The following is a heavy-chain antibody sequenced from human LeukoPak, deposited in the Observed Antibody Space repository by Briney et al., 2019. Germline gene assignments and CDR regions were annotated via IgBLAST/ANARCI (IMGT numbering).Heavy chain of an antibody. CDR2: ISSSSSYI. J-gene: IGHJ4*02. D-gene: IGHD5-24*01. V-gene: IGHV3-21*01. Sequence: PGGSLRLSCAASGFTFSSYGMNWVRQAPGKGLEWVSFISSSSSYINYADSVKGRFTISRDNAKKSLYLQMNSLRAEDTAVYYCARERMATVAYYFDYWGQGTLVTVSS. CDR1: GFTFSSYG. CDR3: ARERMATVAYYFDY.